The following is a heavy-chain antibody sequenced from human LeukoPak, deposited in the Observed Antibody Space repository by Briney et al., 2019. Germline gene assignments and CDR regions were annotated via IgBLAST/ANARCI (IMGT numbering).Heavy chain of an antibody. J-gene: IGHJ4*02. CDR1: GFTFSSYW. V-gene: IGHV3-7*03. CDR3: AKTGSGYYYFDY. D-gene: IGHD5-12*01. CDR2: IKQDGSEK. Sequence: GGSLRLSCAASGFTFSSYWMSWVRQAPGKGLEWVANIKQDGSEKYYVDSVKGRFTISRDNSKNTLYLQMNSLRAEDTAVYYCAKTGSGYYYFDYWGQGTLVTVSS.